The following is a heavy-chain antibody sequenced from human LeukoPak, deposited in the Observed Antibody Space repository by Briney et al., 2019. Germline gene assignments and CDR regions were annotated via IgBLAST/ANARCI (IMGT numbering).Heavy chain of an antibody. CDR1: GFTFSDYA. Sequence: GGSLRLSCAASGFTFSDYAMSWVRQAPGKGLEWVSVIYSDGSTYYADSVKGRFTISRDNSKNTLDLQMTGLRAEDTAVYYCARERGRGGDSPWFDYWGQGTLVTVSS. D-gene: IGHD3-10*01. J-gene: IGHJ4*02. CDR3: ARERGRGGDSPWFDY. CDR2: IYSDGST. V-gene: IGHV3-53*01.